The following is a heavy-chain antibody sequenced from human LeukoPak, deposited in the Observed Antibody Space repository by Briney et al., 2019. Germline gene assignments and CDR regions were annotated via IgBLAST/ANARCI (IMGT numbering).Heavy chain of an antibody. D-gene: IGHD3-3*01. J-gene: IGHJ4*02. CDR1: GYTFTSYG. CDR3: ARSKPFGVVISPTYFDY. CDR2: ISAYNGNT. V-gene: IGHV1-18*01. Sequence: GASVKVSCKASGYTFTSYGISWVRQAPGQGLEWMGWISAYNGNTNYAQKLQGRVTMTTDTSTSTAYMELRSLRSDDTAVYYCARSKPFGVVISPTYFDYWGQGTLVTVSS.